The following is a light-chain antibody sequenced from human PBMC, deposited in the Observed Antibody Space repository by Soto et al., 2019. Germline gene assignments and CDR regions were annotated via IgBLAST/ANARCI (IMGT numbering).Light chain of an antibody. Sequence: EIVLTQSPGTLSLSPGDRATLSCRASQSVSSDYVAWYKQKPGQTPNVXSYRASIRATGIPDRFSGSGSGTDFTLTISRLEPEDFEVYYCQQYGASPLTFGGGTKVDI. CDR1: QSVSSDY. J-gene: IGKJ4*01. CDR3: QQYGASPLT. V-gene: IGKV3-20*01. CDR2: RAS.